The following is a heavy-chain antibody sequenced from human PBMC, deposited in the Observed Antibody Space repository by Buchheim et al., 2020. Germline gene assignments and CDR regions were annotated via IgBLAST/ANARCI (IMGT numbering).Heavy chain of an antibody. D-gene: IGHD1-26*01. V-gene: IGHV3-23*04. CDR3: AKESGYYYYYGMDV. CDR2: ISGSGGNT. Sequence: EVQLVESGGDLIQPGGSLRLSCVVSGFTFSSYAMSWVRQAPGKWLEWVSCISGSGGNTYYADSVKGRFIISRDNFNNTLFLQMNSLRAEDTAVYYCAKESGYYYYYGMDVWGQGTT. J-gene: IGHJ6*02. CDR1: GFTFSSYA.